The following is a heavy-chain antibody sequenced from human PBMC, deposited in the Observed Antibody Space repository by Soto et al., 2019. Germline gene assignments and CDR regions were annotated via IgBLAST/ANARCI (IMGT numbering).Heavy chain of an antibody. J-gene: IGHJ4*01. CDR2: IYPGDSET. V-gene: IGHV5-51*01. Sequence: GESLKISCQCSGYTFSNFWIAWVRQLPGKGLEYMGIIYPGDSETRYSPSFHGKVTISADRSIGTAYLQWSSLEASDSAFYFCARSPRSSTYFDYWGQGALVTVSS. D-gene: IGHD6-13*01. CDR1: GYTFSNFW. CDR3: ARSPRSSTYFDY.